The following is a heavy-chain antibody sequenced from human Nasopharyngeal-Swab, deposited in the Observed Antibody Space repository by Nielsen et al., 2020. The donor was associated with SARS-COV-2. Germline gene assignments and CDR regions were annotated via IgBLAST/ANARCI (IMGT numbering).Heavy chain of an antibody. J-gene: IGHJ4*02. CDR1: GFTFDDYA. D-gene: IGHD5-18*01. Sequence: GGSLRLSCAASGFTFDDYAMHWARQAPGKGLEWVSGISWNSGSIGYADSVKGRFTISRDNAKNSLYLQMNSLRAEDTALYYCAKDTQDTAIKYYFDYWGQGTLVTVSS. V-gene: IGHV3-9*01. CDR2: ISWNSGSI. CDR3: AKDTQDTAIKYYFDY.